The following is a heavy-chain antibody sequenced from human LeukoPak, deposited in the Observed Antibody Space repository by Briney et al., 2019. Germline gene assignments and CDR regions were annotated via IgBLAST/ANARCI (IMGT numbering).Heavy chain of an antibody. CDR3: ASSSVQHYYYDSSGRLDY. V-gene: IGHV1-69*13. J-gene: IGHJ4*02. CDR1: GGTFSSYA. D-gene: IGHD3-22*01. CDR2: IIPIFGTA. Sequence: SVKVSCKASGGTFSSYAISWVRQAPGQGLEWMGGIIPIFGTANYAQKFQGRVTITADESTSTAYMELSSLRSEDTAVYYRASSSVQHYYYDSSGRLDYWGQGTLVTVSS.